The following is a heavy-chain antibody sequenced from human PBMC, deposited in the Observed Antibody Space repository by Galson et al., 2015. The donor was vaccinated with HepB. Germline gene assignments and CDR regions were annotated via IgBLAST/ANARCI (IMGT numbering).Heavy chain of an antibody. J-gene: IGHJ4*02. V-gene: IGHV1-8*01. Sequence: SVKVSCKASGYTFTSYDINWVRQATGQGLEWMGWMIPNSGDTGYARKFQGRVTMTRNTAISTAYMELSSLRSEDTAVYYCARYIGRSYYSDFDYWGQGTRVTVSS. CDR3: ARYIGRSYYSDFDY. D-gene: IGHD1-26*01. CDR2: MIPNSGDT. CDR1: GYTFTSYD.